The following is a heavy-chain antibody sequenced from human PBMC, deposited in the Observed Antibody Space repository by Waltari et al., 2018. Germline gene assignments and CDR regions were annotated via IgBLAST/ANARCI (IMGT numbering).Heavy chain of an antibody. D-gene: IGHD4-17*01. CDR3: AREFRQTSGDYGWFDP. V-gene: IGHV4-30-2*01. CDR1: GGSIRSRESP. J-gene: IGHJ5*02. Sequence: QVQLQESGSGLVKPSQTLSLTCTVSGGSIRSRESPWSWIQQPPGKDLEWIGYIYHIGSAYYSPSLKSRATISLDRSKNQFSLRLNSVTATDTAVYYCAREFRQTSGDYGWFDPWGQGILVTVSA. CDR2: IYHIGSA.